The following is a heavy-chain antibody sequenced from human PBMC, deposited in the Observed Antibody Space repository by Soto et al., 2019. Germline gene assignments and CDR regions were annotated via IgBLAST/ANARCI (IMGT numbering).Heavy chain of an antibody. CDR2: INHSGST. J-gene: IGHJ6*03. CDR1: GVSFSGYY. D-gene: IGHD6-13*01. Sequence: QVQLQQWGAGLLKPSETLSLTCAVYGVSFSGYYWSWIRQPPGKGLEWIGEINHSGSTNYNPSLKSRVTRSVDTSRNQFSLKLSSVTAADTAVYYCARGPSSSGPESGFPYYYYMDVWGKGTTVTVSS. V-gene: IGHV4-34*01. CDR3: ARGPSSSGPESGFPYYYYMDV.